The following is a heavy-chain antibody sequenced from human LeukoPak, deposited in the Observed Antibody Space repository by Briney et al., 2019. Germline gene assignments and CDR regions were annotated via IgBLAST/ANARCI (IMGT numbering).Heavy chain of an antibody. Sequence: GASVKVSCKASGYTFTGYYMHWVRQAPGQGLEWMGWINPNSGGTNYAQKFQGRVTMTRDTSISTAYMELSRLRSDDTAVYYCATPYSSSWFLFDYWAREPWSPSPQ. CDR2: INPNSGGT. J-gene: IGHJ4*02. V-gene: IGHV1-2*02. CDR3: ATPYSSSWFLFDY. D-gene: IGHD6-13*01. CDR1: GYTFTGYY.